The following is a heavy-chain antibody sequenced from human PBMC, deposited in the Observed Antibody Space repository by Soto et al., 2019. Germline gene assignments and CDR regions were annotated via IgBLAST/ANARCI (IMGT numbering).Heavy chain of an antibody. V-gene: IGHV1-69*08. CDR3: ARDRGAAAGPRVDYYYYYGMDV. CDR2: IIPILGIA. Sequence: QVQLVQSGAEVKKPGSSVKVSCKASGGTFSSYTISWVRQAPGQGLEWMGRIIPILGIANYAQKFQGRVTITADKYTSTAYMELSSLRSEDTAVYYCARDRGAAAGPRVDYYYYYGMDVWGQGTTVTVSS. CDR1: GGTFSSYT. J-gene: IGHJ6*02. D-gene: IGHD6-13*01.